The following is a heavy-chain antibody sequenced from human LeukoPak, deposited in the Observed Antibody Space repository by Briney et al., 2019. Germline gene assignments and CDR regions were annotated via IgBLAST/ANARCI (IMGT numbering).Heavy chain of an antibody. CDR1: GYTFTGYY. D-gene: IGHD6-19*01. CDR3: ARTAYSSGSDY. Sequence: ASVKVSCKVSGYTFTGYYMHWVRQAPGQGLEWMGRINPNSGGTNYAQKFQGRVTMTRDTSISTAYMELSRLRSDDTAVYYCARTAYSSGSDYWGQGTLVTVSS. CDR2: INPNSGGT. V-gene: IGHV1-2*06. J-gene: IGHJ4*02.